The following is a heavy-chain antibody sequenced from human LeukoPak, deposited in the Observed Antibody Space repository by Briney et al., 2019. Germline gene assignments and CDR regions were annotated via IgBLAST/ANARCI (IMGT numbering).Heavy chain of an antibody. CDR3: AKDYGGNSDYFDY. CDR1: GFTFSSYA. J-gene: IGHJ4*02. D-gene: IGHD4-23*01. CDR2: ISGSGGRT. V-gene: IGHV3-23*01. Sequence: GGSLRLSCAASGFTFSSYAMNWVRQAPGKGLEWVSAISGSGGRTYYADSVKGRFTISRDNSKNTLYLQMSSLRAEDTAVYYCAKDYGGNSDYFDYWGQGTLVTVSS.